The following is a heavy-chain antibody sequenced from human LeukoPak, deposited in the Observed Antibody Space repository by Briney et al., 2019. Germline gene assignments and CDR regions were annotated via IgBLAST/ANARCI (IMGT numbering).Heavy chain of an antibody. J-gene: IGHJ4*02. Sequence: GGSLRLFCEVSGFTFSDYYVRWIRQAPGMGLEWLSYITSSGSNIYYADSLKGRFTISRDSANNSLHVPMNGRRAEDTAVYFCSRKTYGSEFYVDYWGQGTLVTVSS. CDR2: ITSSGSNI. CDR1: GFTFSDYY. CDR3: SRKTYGSEFYVDY. D-gene: IGHD3-10*01. V-gene: IGHV3-11*01.